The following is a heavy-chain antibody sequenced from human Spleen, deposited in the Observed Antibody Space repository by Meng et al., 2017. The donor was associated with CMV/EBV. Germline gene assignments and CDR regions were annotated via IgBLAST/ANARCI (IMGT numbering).Heavy chain of an antibody. J-gene: IGHJ3*02. D-gene: IGHD2-2*01. Sequence: ASVKVSCKASGYTFTGYYMHWVRQAPGQGLEWMGWINPNSGGTNYAQKFQGRVTMTRDTSISTAYMELSRLRSDDTAVYYCASYERVVPAAIGGLDAFDIWGQGTMVTVSS. CDR1: GYTFTGYY. CDR3: ASYERVVPAAIGGLDAFDI. CDR2: INPNSGGT. V-gene: IGHV1-2*02.